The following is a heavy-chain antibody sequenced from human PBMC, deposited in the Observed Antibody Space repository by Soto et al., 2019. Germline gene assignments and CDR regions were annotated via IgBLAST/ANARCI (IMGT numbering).Heavy chain of an antibody. Sequence: QVQLVQSGGEVKQPGASVKVSCKASGYTFINHGISWVRQAPGQGLEWMGWISGHNGKTNYAQKFLGRLTMTTDTSTSTAFMELRSLRSDDTAVYYCARDSYPLAYFLDYWGQGTLVSVSS. D-gene: IGHD1-26*01. J-gene: IGHJ4*02. CDR3: ARDSYPLAYFLDY. CDR2: ISGHNGKT. CDR1: GYTFINHG. V-gene: IGHV1-18*04.